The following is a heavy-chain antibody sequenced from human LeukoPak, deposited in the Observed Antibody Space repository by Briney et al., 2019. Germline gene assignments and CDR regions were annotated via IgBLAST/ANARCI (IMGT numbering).Heavy chain of an antibody. CDR2: ISAYNGNT. CDR3: AADSSEGIAAAGVFDP. D-gene: IGHD6-13*01. J-gene: IGHJ5*02. V-gene: IGHV1-18*01. Sequence: ASVKVSCKASGYTFTSYGISWVRQAPGQGLEWMGWISAYNGNTNYAQKLQGRVTMTRDTSISTAYMELSRLRSEDTAVYYCAADSSEGIAAAGVFDPWGQGTLVTVSS. CDR1: GYTFTSYG.